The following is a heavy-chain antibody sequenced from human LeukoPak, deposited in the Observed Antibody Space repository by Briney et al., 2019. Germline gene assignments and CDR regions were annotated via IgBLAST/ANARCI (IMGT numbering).Heavy chain of an antibody. CDR3: ARGGHGSGSYGLGLDY. D-gene: IGHD3-10*01. J-gene: IGHJ4*02. V-gene: IGHV3-74*01. CDR1: GFTFSSYW. CDR2: IKNDGCET. Sequence: GGSLRLSCAASGFTFSSYWMHWVRQAPGKGLMWVSRIKNDGCETNYADSVKGRFTISRDNSKNTLYLQMNSLRAEDTAVYYCARGGHGSGSYGLGLDYWGQGTLVTVSS.